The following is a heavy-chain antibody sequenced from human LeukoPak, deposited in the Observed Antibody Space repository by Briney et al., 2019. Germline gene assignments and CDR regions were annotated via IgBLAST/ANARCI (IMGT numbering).Heavy chain of an antibody. CDR3: ARRRGSSQFDP. CDR1: GGSISSNNW. D-gene: IGHD3-16*01. V-gene: IGHV4-4*02. Sequence: PSETLSLTCAVSGGSISSNNWWWSWVRQPPGKGLEWIGSIYHSGSTYYNPSLKSRVTISVDRSKNQFSLKLSSVTAADTAVYYCARRRGSSQFDPWGQGTLVTVSS. J-gene: IGHJ5*02. CDR2: IYHSGST.